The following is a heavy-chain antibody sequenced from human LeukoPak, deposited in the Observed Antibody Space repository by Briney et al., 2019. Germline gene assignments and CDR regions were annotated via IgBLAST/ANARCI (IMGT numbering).Heavy chain of an antibody. Sequence: KPSQTLSLTCTVSGGSISSGSYYWSWIRQPAGKGLEWIGRIYTSGSTNYNPSLKSRVTISVDTSKNQFSLKLSSVTAADTAVYYCARHGTKYYDILTGYYNAFDIWGQGTMVTVSS. CDR1: GGSISSGSYY. CDR3: ARHGTKYYDILTGYYNAFDI. V-gene: IGHV4-61*02. J-gene: IGHJ3*02. D-gene: IGHD3-9*01. CDR2: IYTSGST.